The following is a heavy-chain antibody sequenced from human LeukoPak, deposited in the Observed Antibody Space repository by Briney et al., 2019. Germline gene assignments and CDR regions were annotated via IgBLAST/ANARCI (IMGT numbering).Heavy chain of an antibody. Sequence: PGGSLRLSCAASGFTFSSYWMSWVRQAPGKGLEWVANIKQDGSEKYYVDSVKGRFTISRDNSKNTLYLQMNSLRAEDTAVYYCARGEGGYYYDSSGYYSSTWGQGTLVTVSS. J-gene: IGHJ4*02. CDR1: GFTFSSYW. CDR2: IKQDGSEK. V-gene: IGHV3-7*01. CDR3: ARGEGGYYYDSSGYYSST. D-gene: IGHD3-22*01.